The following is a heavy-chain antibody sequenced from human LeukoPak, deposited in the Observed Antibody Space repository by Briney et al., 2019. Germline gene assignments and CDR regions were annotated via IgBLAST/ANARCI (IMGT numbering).Heavy chain of an antibody. CDR3: PRDRARVGTMVDGFEI. CDR2: INPNSGAT. Sequence: LAASVKVSCTASGYTFTGQYMHWVRQAPGQGLELMGWINPNSGATNYAQKFQGRVTMTRDTSITTAYMELSRLISDDTAVYYCPRDRARVGTMVDGFEIWGQGTVVTVSS. CDR1: GYTFTGQY. D-gene: IGHD1-1*01. V-gene: IGHV1-2*03. J-gene: IGHJ3*02.